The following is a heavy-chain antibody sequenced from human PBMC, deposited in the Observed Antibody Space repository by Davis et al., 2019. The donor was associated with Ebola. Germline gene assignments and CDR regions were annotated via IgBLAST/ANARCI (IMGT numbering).Heavy chain of an antibody. D-gene: IGHD6-13*01. CDR3: TATAAGNDY. V-gene: IGHV3-73*01. Sequence: PGGSLRLSCAASGFTFSNAWMNWVRQAPGKGLEWVGRIRSKANSYATAYAASVKGRFTISRDDSKNTAYLQMNSLKTEDTAVYYCTATAAGNDYWGQGTLVTVSS. CDR2: IRSKANSYAT. CDR1: GFTFSNAW. J-gene: IGHJ4*02.